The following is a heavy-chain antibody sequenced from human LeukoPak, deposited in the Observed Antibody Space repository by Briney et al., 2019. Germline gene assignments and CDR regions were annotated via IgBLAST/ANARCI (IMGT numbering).Heavy chain of an antibody. Sequence: PGGSLRLSCAASGFTLSSYVMHWVRLAPGKGLEWVALISYDGSNKYYADSVKGRFTISRDNPKNTLFLQMNSLRAEDSAVYYCARGLTATGSLFDPWGQGTLVTVSS. V-gene: IGHV3-30-3*01. CDR2: ISYDGSNK. CDR1: GFTLSSYV. J-gene: IGHJ5*02. CDR3: ARGLTATGSLFDP. D-gene: IGHD3-9*01.